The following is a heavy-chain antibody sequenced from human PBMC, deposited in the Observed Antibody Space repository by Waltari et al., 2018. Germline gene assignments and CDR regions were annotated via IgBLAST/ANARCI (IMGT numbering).Heavy chain of an antibody. CDR1: GGSFSGYY. Sequence: QVQLQQWGAGLLKPSETLSLTCAVYGGSFSGYYWSWIRQPPGKGLEWIGEINHSASTNVHPSLKSRVTISVDTSKNQCSLKLSAVTAADTAVYYWARGAGSNWFDPWGQGTLVTVSS. CDR3: ARGAGSNWFDP. V-gene: IGHV4-34*01. CDR2: INHSAST. J-gene: IGHJ5*02.